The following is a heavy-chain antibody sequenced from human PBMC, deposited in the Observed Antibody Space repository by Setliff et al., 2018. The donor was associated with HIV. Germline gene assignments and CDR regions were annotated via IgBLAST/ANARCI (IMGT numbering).Heavy chain of an antibody. J-gene: IGHJ4*02. CDR2: MSTYNGNT. V-gene: IGHV1-18*01. D-gene: IGHD5-12*01. CDR1: GYTFTSYD. CDR3: ARSEGQWLRPEGALCDY. Sequence: ASVKVSCKASGYTFTSYDISWVRQAPGQGLEWMGWMSTYNGNTNYAQKVQGRVTMTTDTSTSTAYMELRSLRSDDTAVHYCARSEGQWLRPEGALCDYWGQGTLVTVSS.